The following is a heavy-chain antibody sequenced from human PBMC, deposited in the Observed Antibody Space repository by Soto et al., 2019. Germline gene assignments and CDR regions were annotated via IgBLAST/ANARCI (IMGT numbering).Heavy chain of an antibody. CDR3: ARDRGLYYDFWSGYRTHYFDY. D-gene: IGHD3-3*01. J-gene: IGHJ4*02. CDR1: GGSISSYY. CDR2: IYYSGST. Sequence: PSETLSLTCTVSGGSISSYYWSWIRQPPGKGLEWIGYIYYSGSTNYNPSLKSRVTISVDTSKNQFSLKLSSVTAADTAVYYCARDRGLYYDFWSGYRTHYFDYWGQGTLVTVSS. V-gene: IGHV4-59*01.